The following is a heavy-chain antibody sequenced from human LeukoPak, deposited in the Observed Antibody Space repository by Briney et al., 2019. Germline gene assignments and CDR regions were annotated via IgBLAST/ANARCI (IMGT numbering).Heavy chain of an antibody. V-gene: IGHV4-30-4*08. Sequence: SETLSLTGTVSGGSISSSSYYWGWIRQPPGKGLEWIGCIYYSGSTYYNPSLKSRVTISVDTSKNQFSLKLSSVTAADTAVYYCARDCPYDSSGCKGGYWGQGTLVTVSS. CDR1: GGSISSSSYY. CDR3: ARDCPYDSSGCKGGY. CDR2: IYYSGST. D-gene: IGHD3-22*01. J-gene: IGHJ4*02.